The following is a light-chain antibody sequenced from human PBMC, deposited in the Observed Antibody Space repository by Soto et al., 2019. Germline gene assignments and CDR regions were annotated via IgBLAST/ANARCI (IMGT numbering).Light chain of an antibody. J-gene: IGKJ4*01. CDR1: QSISSY. CDR3: PQSYSSPRT. Sequence: DIQMTHSPSSLSASVGDRVTITCRASQSISSYLNWYQQKPGKAPKLLIYAASSLQSAVPSRFSGSGSGRDFTLTISSLQPEDFATYYCPQSYSSPRTVVVVTKV. CDR2: AAS. V-gene: IGKV1-39*01.